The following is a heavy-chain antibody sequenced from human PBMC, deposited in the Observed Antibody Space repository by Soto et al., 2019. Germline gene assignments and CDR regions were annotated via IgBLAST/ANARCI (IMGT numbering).Heavy chain of an antibody. CDR2: ISDNGDIT. Sequence: GGSLRLSCAASGFTFSTYPMNWVRQAPGKGLEWVSTISDNGDITYYADSVKGRFTISRDNSKNTLHLQMNSLRAEDTAVYYCAKTANGWFSAFDIWGQGTMVTVSS. J-gene: IGHJ3*02. CDR1: GFTFSTYP. V-gene: IGHV3-23*01. D-gene: IGHD6-19*01. CDR3: AKTANGWFSAFDI.